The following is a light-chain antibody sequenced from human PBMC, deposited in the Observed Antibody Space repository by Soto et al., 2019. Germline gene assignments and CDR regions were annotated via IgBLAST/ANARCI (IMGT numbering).Light chain of an antibody. Sequence: QSVLTQPASVSGSPGQSITISCTGTSSDVGSYNLVSWYQQHPGKAPKLMIYEGSKRPSGVSNRFSGSKSGNTASLTISGLQAEDEADYYCCSYAGSSTLFLFGGGTKLTVL. CDR3: CSYAGSSTLFL. V-gene: IGLV2-23*01. CDR1: SSDVGSYNL. CDR2: EGS. J-gene: IGLJ2*01.